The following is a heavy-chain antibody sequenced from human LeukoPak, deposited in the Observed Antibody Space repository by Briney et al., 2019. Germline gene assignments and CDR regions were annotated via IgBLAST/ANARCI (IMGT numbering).Heavy chain of an antibody. D-gene: IGHD3-22*01. J-gene: IGHJ4*02. CDR2: IKSKRDGGTT. Sequence: PGGSLRLSCAASGFTFNNAWMTWVRQAPGKGLEWIGRIKSKRDGGTTDYAAPVNGRFTISRDDSEDTLYLQMNSLETEDTAVYYCTAPRGPRSGYYLSDYWGPGTLVTVSS. CDR3: TAPRGPRSGYYLSDY. CDR1: GFTFNNAW. V-gene: IGHV3-15*01.